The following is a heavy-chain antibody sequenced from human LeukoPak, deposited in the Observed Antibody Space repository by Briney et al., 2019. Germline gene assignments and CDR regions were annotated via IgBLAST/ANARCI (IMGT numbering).Heavy chain of an antibody. D-gene: IGHD3-10*01. CDR3: ARFTGQPRGFDP. V-gene: IGHV1-18*01. Sequence: ASVKVSCKASGGTFSSYAISWVRQAPGQGLEWMGWISAYNGNTNYAQKLQGRVTMTTDTSTSTAYMELRSLRSDDTAVYYCARFTGQPRGFDPWGQGTLVTVSS. CDR1: GGTFSSYA. J-gene: IGHJ5*02. CDR2: ISAYNGNT.